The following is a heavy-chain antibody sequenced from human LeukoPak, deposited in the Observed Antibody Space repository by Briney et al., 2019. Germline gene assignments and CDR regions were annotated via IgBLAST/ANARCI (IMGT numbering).Heavy chain of an antibody. D-gene: IGHD2-2*02. Sequence: PGGSLRLSCAASGFTLSSYWMAWVRQAPGKGLEGVADIEEDGSEKYYVDSVKGRFTISRDNAKNSLYLQMNSLRAEDTALYYCARLYCSSTSCHTLHYYYMDVWGKGTTVTVSS. CDR3: ARLYCSSTSCHTLHYYYMDV. J-gene: IGHJ6*03. V-gene: IGHV3-7*01. CDR2: IEEDGSEK. CDR1: GFTLSSYW.